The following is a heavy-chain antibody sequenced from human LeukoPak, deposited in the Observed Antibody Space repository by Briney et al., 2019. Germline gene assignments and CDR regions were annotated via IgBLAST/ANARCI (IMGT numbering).Heavy chain of an antibody. D-gene: IGHD2-21*01. CDR3: AKLFGQYFDY. Sequence: GESLKISCQGSGYRFTTSWIGWVRQMPGKGLEWMGIIYPGDSDTRYSPSFQGQVTISVDKSTNTAYLQWSSLKASDTAMYYCAKLFGQYFDYWGQGTLVTVSS. CDR2: IYPGDSDT. CDR1: GYRFTTSW. V-gene: IGHV5-51*01. J-gene: IGHJ4*02.